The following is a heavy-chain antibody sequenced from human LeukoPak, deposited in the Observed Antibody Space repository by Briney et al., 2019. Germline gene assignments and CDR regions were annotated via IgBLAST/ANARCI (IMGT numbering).Heavy chain of an antibody. CDR1: GGSFSVYY. J-gene: IGHJ6*03. CDR2: INHRGST. D-gene: IGHD4-17*01. V-gene: IGHV4-34*01. Sequence: SEALSLTCAVYGGSFSVYYWSWIRQPPGKGLEWIGQINHRGSTNYNPSLKSRATISVETSKNQFSLNLSSVTAADTAVYFCARVHYGDYLYYYYYMDVWGKGTTVTVSS. CDR3: ARVHYGDYLYYYYYMDV.